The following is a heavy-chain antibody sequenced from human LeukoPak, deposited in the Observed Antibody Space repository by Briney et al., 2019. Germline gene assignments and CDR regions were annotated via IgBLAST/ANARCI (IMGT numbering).Heavy chain of an antibody. D-gene: IGHD4-17*01. CDR1: GATFSSYA. CDR3: ARATEHDYGDYDAFDI. J-gene: IGHJ3*02. Sequence: SVKVSCKASGATFSSYAISWVRQAPGQGLEWMGGIIPIFGTANYAQKFQGRVTITADESTSTAYMELSSLRSEDTAVYYCARATEHDYGDYDAFDIWGQGTMVTVSS. CDR2: IIPIFGTA. V-gene: IGHV1-69*13.